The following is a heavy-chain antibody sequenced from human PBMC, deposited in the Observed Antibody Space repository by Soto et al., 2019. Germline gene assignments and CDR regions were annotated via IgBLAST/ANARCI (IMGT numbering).Heavy chain of an antibody. CDR2: INPNSGDT. J-gene: IGHJ6*02. D-gene: IGHD1-26*01. CDR1: GYTFTGYY. CDR3: AKGGAIVAAGTRVYLYNAMDI. V-gene: IGHV1-2*02. Sequence: ASVKVSCKASGYTFTGYYVHWVRQAPGQGLEWMGWINPNSGDTYLAQRFQGRVTMNRDTSIGTAYMELRGLTSDDTAEYYCAKGGAIVAAGTRVYLYNAMDIWGQGTTVTVSS.